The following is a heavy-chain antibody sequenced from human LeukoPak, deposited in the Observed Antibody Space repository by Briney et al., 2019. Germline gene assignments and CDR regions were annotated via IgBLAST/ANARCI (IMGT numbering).Heavy chain of an antibody. Sequence: SETLSLTCTVSGGSISSYYWSWIRQPPGKGLEWIGYIYYSGSTNYNPSLKSRVTISVDTSKNQFSLKLSSVTAADTAVYYCARGSGMEWLLRPYYFDYWGQGTLVTVSS. D-gene: IGHD3-3*01. V-gene: IGHV4-59*01. CDR3: ARGSGMEWLLRPYYFDY. J-gene: IGHJ4*02. CDR1: GGSISSYY. CDR2: IYYSGST.